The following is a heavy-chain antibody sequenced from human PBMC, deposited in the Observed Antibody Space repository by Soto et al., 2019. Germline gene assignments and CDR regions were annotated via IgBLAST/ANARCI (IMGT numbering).Heavy chain of an antibody. J-gene: IGHJ6*03. V-gene: IGHV3-30*18. CDR1: GFTFSSYG. CDR2: ISYDGSNK. Sequence: QVQLVESGGGVVQPGRSLRLSCAASGFTFSSYGMHWVRQAPGKGLEWVAVISYDGSNKYYADSVKGRFTISRDNSKNTLYLQMNSLRAEDTAVYYCAKDLGVPDYYYYMDVWGKGTTVTVSS. CDR3: AKDLGVPDYYYYMDV. D-gene: IGHD2-2*01.